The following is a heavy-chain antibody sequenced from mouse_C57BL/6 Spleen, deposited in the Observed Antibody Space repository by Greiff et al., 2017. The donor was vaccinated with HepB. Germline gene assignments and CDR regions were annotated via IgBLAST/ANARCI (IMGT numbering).Heavy chain of an antibody. CDR3: AREITTVVAGYFDV. J-gene: IGHJ1*03. Sequence: QVQLQQPGAELVKPGASVKMSCKASGYTFTSYWITWVKQRPGQGLEWIGDIYPGSGSTNYNEKFKSKATLTVDTSSSTAYMQLSSLTSEDSAVYYCAREITTVVAGYFDVWGTGTTVTVSS. V-gene: IGHV1-55*01. CDR1: GYTFTSYW. D-gene: IGHD1-1*01. CDR2: IYPGSGST.